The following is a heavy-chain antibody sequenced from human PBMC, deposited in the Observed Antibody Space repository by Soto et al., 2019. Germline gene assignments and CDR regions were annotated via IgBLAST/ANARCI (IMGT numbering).Heavy chain of an antibody. V-gene: IGHV4-59*01. D-gene: IGHD2-15*01. CDR3: ARGGNCSGGSCYSPDH. CDR2: IYYSGST. J-gene: IGHJ5*02. Sequence: SETLSLTCTFSGGSISSYYWSWIRQPPGKGLEWIGYIYYSGSTNYNPSLKSRVTISVDTSKNQFSLKLSSVTATDTAVYYCARGGNCSGGSCYSPDHWGHGTLVTVS. CDR1: GGSISSYY.